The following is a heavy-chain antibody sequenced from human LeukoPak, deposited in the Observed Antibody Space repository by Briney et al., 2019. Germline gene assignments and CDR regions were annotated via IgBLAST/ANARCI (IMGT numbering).Heavy chain of an antibody. Sequence: KSGGSLRLSCAASGFTLSSYSMNWVRQAPGKGLEWVSSISSSSSYIYYADSVKGRFTISRDNAKNSLYLQMNSLRAEDTAVYYCGVWGSYRNFFDYWGQGTLVTVSS. J-gene: IGHJ4*02. D-gene: IGHD3-16*01. CDR2: ISSSSSYI. V-gene: IGHV3-21*01. CDR1: GFTLSSYS. CDR3: GVWGSYRNFFDY.